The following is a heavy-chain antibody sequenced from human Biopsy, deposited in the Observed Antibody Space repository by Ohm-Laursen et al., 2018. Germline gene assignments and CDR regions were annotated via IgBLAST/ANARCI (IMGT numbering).Heavy chain of an antibody. CDR1: GSFISTYY. V-gene: IGHV4-4*07. J-gene: IGHJ3*02. D-gene: IGHD3-22*01. CDR2: IYNTGST. Sequence: SETLSLTCTVPGSFISTYYWNWIRQPAGKALEWIGRIYNTGSTNYNPSLQSRVTMSVDTSKNQFSLKMSSVTAADTAVYYCARDLPYYENSGYGAFDMWGQGTMVTVSS. CDR3: ARDLPYYENSGYGAFDM.